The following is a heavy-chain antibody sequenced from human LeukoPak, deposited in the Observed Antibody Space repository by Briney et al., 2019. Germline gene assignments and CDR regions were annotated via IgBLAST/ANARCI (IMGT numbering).Heavy chain of an antibody. CDR1: GFSVSSNY. CDR2: IYSGGST. D-gene: IGHD1-14*01. J-gene: IGHJ5*01. CDR3: ARDSSQGTRWFDS. Sequence: PGGPLRLSCAAPGFSVSSNYMSWVRQAPGKGLEWVSVIYSGGSTYYADSVKGRFTISRDNSKNTLYLQMNSLRAEDTAVYYCARDSSQGTRWFDSWGQGTLVTVS. V-gene: IGHV3-53*01.